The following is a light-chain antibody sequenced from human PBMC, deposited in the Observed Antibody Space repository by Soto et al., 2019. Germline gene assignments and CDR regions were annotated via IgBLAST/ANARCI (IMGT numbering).Light chain of an antibody. V-gene: IGLV6-57*04. J-gene: IGLJ2*01. CDR3: QSYDSSIVV. CDR1: SGSIASNY. Sequence: NFMLTQPHSVSESPGKRVTISCTRSSGSIASNYVQWYQQRPGSAPTTVIYEDNQRPSGVPDRFSGSIDSSSSSASLTISGLKTEDEADYYCQSYDSSIVVFGGGTKLTVL. CDR2: EDN.